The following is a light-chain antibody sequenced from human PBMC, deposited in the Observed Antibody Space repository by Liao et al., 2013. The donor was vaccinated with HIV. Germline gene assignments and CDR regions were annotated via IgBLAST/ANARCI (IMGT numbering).Light chain of an antibody. Sequence: SYVLTQPPSVSVAPGKTATITCEGNNIGTKTVHWYQQRPGQAPVVVIYYNSDRPSGIPERFSGSNSGNTATLTISRVEAGDEADYYCQVWDDSSDHQGVFGTGTKVTVL. CDR1: NIGTKT. CDR3: QVWDDSSDHQGV. CDR2: YNS. J-gene: IGLJ1*01. V-gene: IGLV3-21*04.